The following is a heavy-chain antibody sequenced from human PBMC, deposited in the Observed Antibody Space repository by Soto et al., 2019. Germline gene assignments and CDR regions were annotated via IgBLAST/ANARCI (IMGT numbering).Heavy chain of an antibody. CDR3: ARGASQFSSGFDY. CDR2: THYSGDT. CDR1: GGPFPNGGYY. J-gene: IGHJ4*02. D-gene: IGHD3-16*01. Sequence: SETLSLTCTVSGGPFPNGGYYWSWIRQEPGKGLEWIGYTHYSGDTSYNPSLRSRVTISTDTSKTQFSLWLRSLTSAVTAVYFYARGASQFSSGFDYWGQGMLITVSS. V-gene: IGHV4-31*03.